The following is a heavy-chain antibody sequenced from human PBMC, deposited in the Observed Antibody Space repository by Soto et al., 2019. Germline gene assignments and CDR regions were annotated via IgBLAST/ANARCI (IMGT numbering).Heavy chain of an antibody. CDR1: GFTFSGSA. Sequence: EVQLVESGGGLVQPGGSLKLSCAASGFTFSGSAMHWVRQASGKGLEWVGRIRSKANSYATAYAASVKGGFTISRDDSKNTAYLQMNSLKTEDTAVYYCTRLPLQLEIRGSDVWGQGTTVTVSS. V-gene: IGHV3-73*02. D-gene: IGHD1-1*01. J-gene: IGHJ6*02. CDR2: IRSKANSYAT. CDR3: TRLPLQLEIRGSDV.